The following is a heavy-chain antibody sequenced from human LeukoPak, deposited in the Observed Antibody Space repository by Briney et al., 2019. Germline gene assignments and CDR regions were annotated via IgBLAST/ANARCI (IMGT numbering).Heavy chain of an antibody. D-gene: IGHD5-12*01. V-gene: IGHV1-69*01. Sequence: ASVKVSCKASGGTFSSYAISWVRQAPGQGLEWMGGIIPIFGTANYAQKFQGRVTITADESTSTAYMELSSLRSEDTAVYYCARRGYSGYGPYYYYMDVWGKGTTVTISS. CDR3: ARRGYSGYGPYYYYMDV. CDR2: IIPIFGTA. CDR1: GGTFSSYA. J-gene: IGHJ6*03.